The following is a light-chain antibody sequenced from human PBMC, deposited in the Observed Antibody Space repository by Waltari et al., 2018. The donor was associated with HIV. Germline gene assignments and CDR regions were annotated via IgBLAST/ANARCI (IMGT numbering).Light chain of an antibody. CDR3: QQYNNWPR. J-gene: IGKJ1*01. CDR2: GAS. CDR1: QSVGSN. V-gene: IGKV3-15*01. Sequence: EIVITQSPATLSVSPGERATLSCRASQSVGSNLAWYQQKPGQAPRLLIYGASTRATGIPARFSGSGSGTEFTLTISSLQSEDFVVYYGQQYNNWPRFGQGTKVEIK.